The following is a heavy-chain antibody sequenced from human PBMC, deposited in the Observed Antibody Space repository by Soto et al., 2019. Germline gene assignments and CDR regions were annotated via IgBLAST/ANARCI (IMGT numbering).Heavy chain of an antibody. Sequence: QVHLVQSGAEVKKPGASVKVSCKASGYTFTNYGVTWVRQAPGQGLEWMGWITPYNGNTNYAQKLQGRVTMTTDTSTSTAYMELRSLRSDDTAVYYCARDFLDIVVVPAAIGYWGQGTLVTVSS. CDR1: GYTFTNYG. V-gene: IGHV1-18*01. J-gene: IGHJ4*02. CDR3: ARDFLDIVVVPAAIGY. D-gene: IGHD2-2*03. CDR2: ITPYNGNT.